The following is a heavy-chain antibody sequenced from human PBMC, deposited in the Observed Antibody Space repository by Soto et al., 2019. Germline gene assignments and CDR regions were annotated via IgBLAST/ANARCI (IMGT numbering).Heavy chain of an antibody. D-gene: IGHD1-1*01. CDR1: GFTFSKHG. Sequence: ESGGGVVQPGRSLRLSCAVSGFTFSKHGMHWVRQAPGKGLEWVAVILADGSRQHYGDSVKGRFTISRDNAKNTLFLQMESLRAEDTAVYYCARDDDFPDNGLDYWGQGILVTVSS. CDR3: ARDDDFPDNGLDY. J-gene: IGHJ4*02. V-gene: IGHV3-33*01. CDR2: ILADGSRQ.